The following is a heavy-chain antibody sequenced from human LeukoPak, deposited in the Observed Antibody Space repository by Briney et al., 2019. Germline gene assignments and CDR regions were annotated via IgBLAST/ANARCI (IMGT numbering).Heavy chain of an antibody. V-gene: IGHV4-38-2*01. CDR3: ARQIEYGSGSGFAFDI. Sequence: PGGSLRLSCAASGITFSNAWMSWVRQAPGKGLEWIGSIYYSGSTYYNPSLKSRVTISVDTSKNQFSLKLSSVTAADTAVYYCARQIEYGSGSGFAFDIWGQGTMVTVSS. J-gene: IGHJ3*02. CDR2: IYYSGST. CDR1: GITFSNAW. D-gene: IGHD3-10*01.